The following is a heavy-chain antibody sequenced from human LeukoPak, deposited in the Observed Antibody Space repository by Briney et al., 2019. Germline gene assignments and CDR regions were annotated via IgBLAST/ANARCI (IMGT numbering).Heavy chain of an antibody. Sequence: PSETLSLTCAVYGGSFSSYYWSWIRQPPGKGLEWIGEINHSGSTNYNPSLKSRVTISVDTSKNQFSLKLSSVTAADTAVYYCARHVPGRYSSLYNWFDPWGQGTLVTVSS. J-gene: IGHJ5*02. CDR2: INHSGST. CDR3: ARHVPGRYSSLYNWFDP. D-gene: IGHD6-13*01. V-gene: IGHV4-34*01. CDR1: GGSFSSYY.